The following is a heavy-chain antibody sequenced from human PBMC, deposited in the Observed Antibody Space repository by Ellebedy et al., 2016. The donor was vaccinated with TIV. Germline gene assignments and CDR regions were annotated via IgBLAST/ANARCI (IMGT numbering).Heavy chain of an antibody. CDR3: TTLQQLVEG. V-gene: IGHV3-7*03. CDR1: GFTFSSYW. D-gene: IGHD6-6*01. J-gene: IGHJ4*02. Sequence: GESLKISCAASGFTFSSYWMSWVRQAPGKGLEWVANIKQDGSEKYYVDSVKGRFTISRDNAKNSLYLQMNSLRAEDTAVYYCTTLQQLVEGWGQGTLVTVSS. CDR2: IKQDGSEK.